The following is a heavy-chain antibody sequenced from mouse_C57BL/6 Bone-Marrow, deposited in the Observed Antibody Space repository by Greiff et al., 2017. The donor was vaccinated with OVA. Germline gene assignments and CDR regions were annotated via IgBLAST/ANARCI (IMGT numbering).Heavy chain of an antibody. V-gene: IGHV1-18*01. D-gene: IGHD1-1*01. CDR3: ARLDYGSSYWYFDV. Sequence: VQLQQSGPELVKPGASVKIPCKASGYTFTDYNMDWVKQSHGKSLEWIGDINPNNGGTIYNQKFKGKATLTVDKSSSTAYMELRSLTSEDTAVSYCARLDYGSSYWYFDVWGTGTTVTVSS. CDR1: GYTFTDYN. CDR2: INPNNGGT. J-gene: IGHJ1*03.